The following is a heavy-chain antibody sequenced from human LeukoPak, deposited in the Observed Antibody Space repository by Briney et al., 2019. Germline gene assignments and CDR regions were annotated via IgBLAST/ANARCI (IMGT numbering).Heavy chain of an antibody. J-gene: IGHJ6*03. Sequence: SETLSLTCTVSGGSISSSSYYWGWIRQPPGKGLEWIGSIYYSGSTNYNPSLKSRVTISVDTSKNQFSLKLSSVTAADTAVYYCARGGDYYDSSGYEGAYYYYYMDVWGKGTTVTISS. CDR1: GGSISSSSYY. V-gene: IGHV4-39*07. D-gene: IGHD3-22*01. CDR3: ARGGDYYDSSGYEGAYYYYYMDV. CDR2: IYYSGST.